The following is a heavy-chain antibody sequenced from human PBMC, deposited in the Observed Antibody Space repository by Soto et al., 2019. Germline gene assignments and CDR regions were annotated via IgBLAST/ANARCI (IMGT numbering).Heavy chain of an antibody. CDR3: TSSSERGY. J-gene: IGHJ4*02. Sequence: QVQFVQSGAEVKKPGASVKLSCKTSGYTYTEYAIHWVRQAPGQGLEWMGWINVGNGNAKYSQRVEGRVTMTRDASASTVYMEVGILASEDTAVYYCTSSSERGYWGQGTLVTVSS. CDR1: GYTYTEYA. CDR2: INVGNGNA. V-gene: IGHV1-3*01.